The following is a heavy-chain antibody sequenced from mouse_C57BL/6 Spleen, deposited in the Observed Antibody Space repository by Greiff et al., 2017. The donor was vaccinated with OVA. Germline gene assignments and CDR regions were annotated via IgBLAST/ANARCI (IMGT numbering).Heavy chain of an antibody. V-gene: IGHV1-54*01. CDR1: GYAFTNYL. CDR3: ARSDPRVVAGDD. J-gene: IGHJ2*01. Sequence: QVQLKESGAELVRPGTSVKVSCKASGYAFTNYLIEWVKQRPGQGLEWIGVINPGSGGTNYNEKFKGKATLTADKSSSTAYMQLSSLTSEDSAVYFCARSDPRVVAGDDWGQGTTLTVSS. CDR2: INPGSGGT. D-gene: IGHD1-1*01.